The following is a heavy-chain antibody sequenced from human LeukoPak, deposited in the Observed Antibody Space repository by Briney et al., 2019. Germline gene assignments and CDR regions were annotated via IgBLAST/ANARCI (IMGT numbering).Heavy chain of an antibody. V-gene: IGHV1-2*02. CDR2: INPNSGGT. Sequence: ASVKVSCKASGYTFTGNYMHWVRQALGQGLEWMGWINPNSGGTNYAQKFQGRVTMTRDTSISTAYMELSRLRSDDTAVYYCARSPVAAGHYFDYWGQGTLVTVSS. D-gene: IGHD6-19*01. CDR3: ARSPVAAGHYFDY. CDR1: GYTFTGNY. J-gene: IGHJ4*02.